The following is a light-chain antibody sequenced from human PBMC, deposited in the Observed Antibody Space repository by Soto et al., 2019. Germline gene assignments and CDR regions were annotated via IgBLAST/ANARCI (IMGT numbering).Light chain of an antibody. CDR1: QGISSY. CDR2: AAS. Sequence: AIRMTQSPSSFSASTGDRVTITCRASQGISSYLAWYQQKPGKAPKLLIYAASTLQSGVPSRFSGSGSGTDFTLTTSCLQSEDFATYYCQQYYSYPQVTFGPGTKVDIK. V-gene: IGKV1-8*01. CDR3: QQYYSYPQVT. J-gene: IGKJ3*01.